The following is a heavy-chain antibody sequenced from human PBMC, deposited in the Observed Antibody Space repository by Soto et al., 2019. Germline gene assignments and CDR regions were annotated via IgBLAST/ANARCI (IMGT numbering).Heavy chain of an antibody. CDR2: VYYTGTT. CDR1: GGSISSYF. D-gene: IGHD6-13*01. Sequence: QVQLQESGPGLLKPSETLSLTCTVSGGSISSYFYIWVRQPPGKGLEWIGSVYYTGTTDYNPSRTSRVTISVDTSKTQFSLNLRSVTAADTAVYYCARALAAVPRAFDYWGRGTLVTVSS. V-gene: IGHV4-59*01. J-gene: IGHJ4*02. CDR3: ARALAAVPRAFDY.